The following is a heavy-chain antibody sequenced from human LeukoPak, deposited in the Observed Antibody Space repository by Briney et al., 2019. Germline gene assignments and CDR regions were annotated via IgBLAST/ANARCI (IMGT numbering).Heavy chain of an antibody. D-gene: IGHD1-1*01. Sequence: SETLSLTCTVSGGSISSSSYSWGWIRQPPGKGLEWIGSIYYSGSTYYNPSLKSRVTISVDTSKNQFSLKLSSVTAADTAVYYCARLLERLRVDMRDWGQGTLVTVSS. V-gene: IGHV4-39*01. CDR1: GGSISSSSYS. CDR2: IYYSGST. CDR3: ARLLERLRVDMRD. J-gene: IGHJ4*02.